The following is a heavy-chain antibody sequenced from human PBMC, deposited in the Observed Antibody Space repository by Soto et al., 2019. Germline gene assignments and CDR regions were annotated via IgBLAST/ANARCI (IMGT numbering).Heavy chain of an antibody. CDR1: GFTFSSYA. Sequence: GSLRLPGSASGFTFSSYAMHWVRQAPGKGLEWVAVISYDGSNKYYADSVKGRFTISRDNSKNTLYLQMNSLRAEDTAVYYCARDFMGTTTYYYGMDVWGQGTTVTVSS. V-gene: IGHV3-30-3*01. CDR2: ISYDGSNK. J-gene: IGHJ6*02. D-gene: IGHD1-1*01. CDR3: ARDFMGTTTYYYGMDV.